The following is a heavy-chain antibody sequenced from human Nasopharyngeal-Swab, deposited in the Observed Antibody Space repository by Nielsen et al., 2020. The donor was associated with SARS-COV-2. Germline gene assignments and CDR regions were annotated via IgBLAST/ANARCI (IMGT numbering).Heavy chain of an antibody. CDR3: ARAGNYYFEY. Sequence: GESLKISCAASGFTFSDYYMSWIRQAPGKGLEWVSYISSSSSYTNYADSVKGRFTISRDNAKNSLYLQMNSLRAEDTAVYYCARAGNYYFEYWGQGTLVTVSS. D-gene: IGHD1-7*01. CDR1: GFTFSDYY. V-gene: IGHV3-11*06. CDR2: ISSSSSYT. J-gene: IGHJ4*02.